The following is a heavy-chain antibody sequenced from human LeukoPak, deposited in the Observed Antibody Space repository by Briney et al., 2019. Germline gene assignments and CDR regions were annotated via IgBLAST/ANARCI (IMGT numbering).Heavy chain of an antibody. CDR2: IGQDGSVK. Sequence: GGSLRLSCAASGFRFTSYWMTWVRQAPGKGLEWVGNIGQDGSVKNYADSVKGRFTISRDNTRNSVFLQMNSLRAEDTAFYYCGNQCSGGICPENWGRGTLVTVSS. D-gene: IGHD2-15*01. J-gene: IGHJ4*02. CDR1: GFRFTSYW. CDR3: GNQCSGGICPEN. V-gene: IGHV3-7*01.